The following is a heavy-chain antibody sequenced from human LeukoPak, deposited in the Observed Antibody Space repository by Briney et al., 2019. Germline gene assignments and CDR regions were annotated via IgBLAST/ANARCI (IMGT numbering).Heavy chain of an antibody. CDR3: ARARRARTAGYYYMDV. CDR2: MNPNSGNT. Sequence: ASVKVSCKASGYTFTSYGINWVRQATGQGLEWMGWMNPNSGNTGYAQKFQGRVTMTRNTSISTAYMELSSLRSEDTAVYYCARARRARTAGYYYMDVWGKGTTVTVSS. CDR1: GYTFTSYG. D-gene: IGHD2-2*01. J-gene: IGHJ6*03. V-gene: IGHV1-8*01.